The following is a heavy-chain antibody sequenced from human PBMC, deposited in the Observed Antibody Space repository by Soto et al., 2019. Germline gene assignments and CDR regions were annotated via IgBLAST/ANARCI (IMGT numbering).Heavy chain of an antibody. J-gene: IGHJ5*02. CDR3: ARERGRLENWFDP. Sequence: PGGSLRLSCAASGFTFSSYSMNWVRQAPGKGLEWVSSISSSSSYIYYADSVKGRFTISRDNAKNSLYLQMNSLRAEDTAVYYCARERGRLENWFDPWGQGTLVTVSS. CDR2: ISSSSSYI. CDR1: GFTFSSYS. V-gene: IGHV3-21*01. D-gene: IGHD3-10*01.